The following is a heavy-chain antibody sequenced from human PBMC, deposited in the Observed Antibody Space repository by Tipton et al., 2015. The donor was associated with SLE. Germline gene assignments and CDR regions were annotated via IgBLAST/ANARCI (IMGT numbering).Heavy chain of an antibody. CDR2: ITHSGST. D-gene: IGHD7-27*01. Sequence: TLSLTCAVYGGSFSGYYWSWIRQPPGKGLEWIGEITHSGSTKYNPSLKSRVTISVNTSKNQFSLKLSYLTAADTAVYYCARGGDDAFDIWGQRTMVTVSS. V-gene: IGHV4-34*01. CDR3: ARGGDDAFDI. J-gene: IGHJ3*02. CDR1: GGSFSGYY.